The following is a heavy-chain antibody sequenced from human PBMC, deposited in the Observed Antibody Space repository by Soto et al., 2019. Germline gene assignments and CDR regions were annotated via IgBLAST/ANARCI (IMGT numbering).Heavy chain of an antibody. J-gene: IGHJ6*02. Sequence: PGESLKISCKGSGYSFTSYWIGWVRQMPGKGLEWMGIIYPGDSDTRYSPSFQGQVTISADKSISTAYLQWSSLKASDTAMYYCASMGYYDSSGYYLPYGMDVWGQGTTVTVSS. V-gene: IGHV5-51*01. CDR3: ASMGYYDSSGYYLPYGMDV. D-gene: IGHD3-22*01. CDR2: IYPGDSDT. CDR1: GYSFTSYW.